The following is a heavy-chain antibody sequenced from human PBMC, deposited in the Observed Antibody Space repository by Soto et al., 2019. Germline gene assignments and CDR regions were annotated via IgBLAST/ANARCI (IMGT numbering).Heavy chain of an antibody. Sequence: QVQLVQSGAEVQKPGSSVKVSCKASGGTFSSYAISWVRQAPGQGLEWMGGIIPIFGTANYAQKFQGRVTITADESTSTAYMELSSLRSEDTAVYYCARGEGYSSSWYRVWFDPWGQGTLVTVSS. CDR1: GGTFSSYA. J-gene: IGHJ5*02. CDR2: IIPIFGTA. CDR3: ARGEGYSSSWYRVWFDP. V-gene: IGHV1-69*01. D-gene: IGHD6-13*01.